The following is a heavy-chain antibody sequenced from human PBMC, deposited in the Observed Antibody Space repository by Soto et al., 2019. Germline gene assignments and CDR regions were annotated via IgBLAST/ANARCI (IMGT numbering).Heavy chain of an antibody. CDR2: TIPIFGTA. Sequence: WASVKVSCKASGGTFSSYAISWVRQAPGQGLEWMGGTIPIFGTANYAQKFQGRVTITADKSTSTAYMELSSLRSEDTAVYYCAIASSIAARRGNWFDPWGQGTLVTVSS. CDR1: GGTFSSYA. J-gene: IGHJ5*02. D-gene: IGHD6-6*01. V-gene: IGHV1-69*06. CDR3: AIASSIAARRGNWFDP.